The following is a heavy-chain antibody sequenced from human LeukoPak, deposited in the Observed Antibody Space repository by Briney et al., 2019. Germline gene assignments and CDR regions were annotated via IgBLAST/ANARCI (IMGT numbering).Heavy chain of an antibody. V-gene: IGHV1-2*02. CDR3: ARGLYYYGSGSYYPKS. CDR2: ISPNSGGT. Sequence: ASVKVSCKASGYTFTGYYMHWVRQAPGQGLEWMGWISPNSGGTNYAQKFQGRVTMTRDTSISTAYMELSRLRSDDTAVYYCARGLYYYGSGSYYPKSWGQGTLVTVSS. D-gene: IGHD3-10*01. J-gene: IGHJ4*02. CDR1: GYTFTGYY.